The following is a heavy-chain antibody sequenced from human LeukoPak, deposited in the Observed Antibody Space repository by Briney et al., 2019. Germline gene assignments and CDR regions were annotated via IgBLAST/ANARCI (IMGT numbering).Heavy chain of an antibody. Sequence: SETLSLTCTVSGGSISSGGYYWSWIRQPPGKGLEWIGYIYHSGSTYYNPSLKSRVTISVDRSKNQFSLKLSSVTAADTAVYYCARGVVVPARALVDVWGKGTTVTVSS. D-gene: IGHD2-2*01. CDR2: IYHSGST. CDR3: ARGVVVPARALVDV. J-gene: IGHJ6*04. V-gene: IGHV4-30-2*01. CDR1: GGSISSGGYY.